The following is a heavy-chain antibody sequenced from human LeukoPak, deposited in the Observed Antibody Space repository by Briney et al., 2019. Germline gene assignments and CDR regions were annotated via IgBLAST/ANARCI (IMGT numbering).Heavy chain of an antibody. CDR2: IKHDGSQK. CDR1: GFTFSRYW. CDR3: ARDGMGGIKAFDI. V-gene: IGHV3-7*05. D-gene: IGHD3-10*01. Sequence: PGGSLRFSCAASGFTFSRYWMSWVRQAPGRGLEWVANIKHDGSQKYYVDSVKGRITISRDNAKNSLYLQMTSLRAEDTAVYYCARDGMGGIKAFDIWGQGTMVTVSS. J-gene: IGHJ3*02.